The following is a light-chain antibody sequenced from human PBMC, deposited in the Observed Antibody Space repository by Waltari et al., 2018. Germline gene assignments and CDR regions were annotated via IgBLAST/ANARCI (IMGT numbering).Light chain of an antibody. CDR1: RTASDY. V-gene: IGKV1-39*01. CDR3: QQSYNTPWT. CDR2: AAS. J-gene: IGKJ1*01. Sequence: DIQMTHSLSSLAASVGDRVTITCRASRTASDYLNWYQQKPGSAPKLLIYAASTLQSGVPARFKGSRSGTDFTLTINSLQPEDFATYCCQQSYNTPWTFGQGTRVEIK.